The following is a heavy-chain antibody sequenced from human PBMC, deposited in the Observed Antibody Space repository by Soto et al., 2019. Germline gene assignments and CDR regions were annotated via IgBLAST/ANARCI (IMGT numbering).Heavy chain of an antibody. CDR3: ARGSGAARPRDYFDY. CDR2: IWYDGSNK. CDR1: GFTFSSYG. J-gene: IGHJ4*02. Sequence: QVQLVESGGGVVQPGRSLRLSCAASGFTFSSYGMHWVRQAPGKGLEWVAVIWYDGSNKYYADSVKGRFTISRDNSKNARELQMNSLRAEDTAVDYCARGSGAARPRDYFDYWGQGTLVTVSA. D-gene: IGHD6-6*01. V-gene: IGHV3-33*01.